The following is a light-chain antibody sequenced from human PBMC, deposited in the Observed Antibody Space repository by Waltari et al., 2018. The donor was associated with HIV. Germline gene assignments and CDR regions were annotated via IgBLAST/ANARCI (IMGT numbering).Light chain of an antibody. V-gene: IGKV1-12*01. Sequence: DIQMTQSPGYMSAFVGDRVTITCRASQGISTWLAWYQQKPGKVPQLLIHGASSLHSSVPSRFNGSGSGTQFSLTISSLQSEDFATYYCQQTNGLPLTFGGGTTV. CDR3: QQTNGLPLT. CDR1: QGISTW. J-gene: IGKJ4*01. CDR2: GAS.